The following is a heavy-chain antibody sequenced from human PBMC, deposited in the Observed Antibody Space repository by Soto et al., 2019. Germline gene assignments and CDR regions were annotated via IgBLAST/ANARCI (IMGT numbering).Heavy chain of an antibody. V-gene: IGHV3-11*06. D-gene: IGHD5-12*01. J-gene: IGHJ6*02. CDR1: GFTFSDYY. Sequence: GGSLRLSCAASGFTFSDYYMIWIRQTPGKGLEWISYISSSSRYTNYAASVKGRFTISRDNAKNSLYLHMNSLRAEDTAVYHCARYTGVGGYDPYSYYYSMDVWGQGTTVTVAS. CDR2: ISSSSRYT. CDR3: ARYTGVGGYDPYSYYYSMDV.